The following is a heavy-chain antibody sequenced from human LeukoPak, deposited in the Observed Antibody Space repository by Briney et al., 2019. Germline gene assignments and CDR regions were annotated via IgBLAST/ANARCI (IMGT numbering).Heavy chain of an antibody. J-gene: IGHJ5*02. V-gene: IGHV3-7*01. Sequence: GGSLRLSCAASGFTFSSYWMSWVRQAPGKGLEWVANIKQDGSEKYYVDSVKGRFTISRDNAKNSLYLQMNSLRAEDTAVYYCARVDYDFWSGWNWSDPWGQGTLVTVSS. D-gene: IGHD3-3*01. CDR2: IKQDGSEK. CDR3: ARVDYDFWSGWNWSDP. CDR1: GFTFSSYW.